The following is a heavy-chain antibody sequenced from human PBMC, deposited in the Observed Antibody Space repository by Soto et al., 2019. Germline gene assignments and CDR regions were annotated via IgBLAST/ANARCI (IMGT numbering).Heavy chain of an antibody. Sequence: QVQLVESGGGVVQPGRSLRLSCAASGFTFSSYGMHWVRQAPGKGLGWVAVIWYDGSNKYYADSVKGRFTISRDNSKNTLYLQMNSLRAEDTAVYDCARERPGSWYTFDYWGQGTLVTVAS. J-gene: IGHJ4*02. CDR2: IWYDGSNK. CDR3: ARERPGSWYTFDY. CDR1: GFTFSSYG. D-gene: IGHD6-13*01. V-gene: IGHV3-33*01.